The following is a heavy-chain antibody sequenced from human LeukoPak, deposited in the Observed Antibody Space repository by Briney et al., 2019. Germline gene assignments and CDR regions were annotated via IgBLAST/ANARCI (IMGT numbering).Heavy chain of an antibody. CDR1: GFTFSSYG. Sequence: GGSLRLSCAASGFTFSSYGMHWVRQAPGKGLEWVAVIWYDGSNKYYADSVKGRFTISRDNSKNTLYLQMNSLRVEDTAVYYCARGGPEWPLDYWGQGTLVTVSS. CDR3: ARGGPEWPLDY. J-gene: IGHJ4*02. V-gene: IGHV3-33*08. CDR2: IWYDGSNK. D-gene: IGHD3-3*01.